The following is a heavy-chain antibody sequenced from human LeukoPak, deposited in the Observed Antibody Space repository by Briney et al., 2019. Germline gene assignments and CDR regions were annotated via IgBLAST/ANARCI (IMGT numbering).Heavy chain of an antibody. CDR2: INHSGST. V-gene: IGHV4-34*01. CDR3: AREVVAATQHNWFDP. Sequence: SETLSLTCAVYGGSFSGYYWSWIRQPPGKGLEWIGEINHSGSTNYNPSLKSRVAISVDRSKNQFSLKLSSVTAADTAVYYCAREVVAATQHNWFDPWGQGTLVTVSS. D-gene: IGHD2-15*01. CDR1: GGSFSGYY. J-gene: IGHJ5*02.